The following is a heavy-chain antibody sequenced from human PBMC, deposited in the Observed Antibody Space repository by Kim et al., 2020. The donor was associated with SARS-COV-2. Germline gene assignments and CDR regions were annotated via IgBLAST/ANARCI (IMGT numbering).Heavy chain of an antibody. Sequence: SVKGRFTISRDNSKNTLYLQMNSLRAEDTAVYYCAKNRDSSGYYYDAFDIWGQGTMVTVSS. J-gene: IGHJ3*02. CDR3: AKNRDSSGYYYDAFDI. V-gene: IGHV3-23*01. D-gene: IGHD3-22*01.